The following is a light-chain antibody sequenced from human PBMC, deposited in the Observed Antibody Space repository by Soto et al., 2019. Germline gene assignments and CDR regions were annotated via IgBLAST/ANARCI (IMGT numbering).Light chain of an antibody. V-gene: IGKV3-20*01. CDR3: QQYNDSPWT. Sequence: EIVLTQSPDTLSLSPGERATLSCRASQSVSTSCLAWYQQRPGQAPRLLIYGTSSRATGIPDRFSGSGSGTDFTLTISRLEPEDFAVYFCQQYNDSPWTFGQGTKVEIK. J-gene: IGKJ1*01. CDR1: QSVSTSC. CDR2: GTS.